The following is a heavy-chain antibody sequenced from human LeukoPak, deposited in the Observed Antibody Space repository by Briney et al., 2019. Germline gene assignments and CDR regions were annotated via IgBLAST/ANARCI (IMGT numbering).Heavy chain of an antibody. CDR2: INGLGDNP. V-gene: IGHV3-23*01. D-gene: IGHD3-10*02. J-gene: IGHJ4*02. Sequence: PGGSLRLSCEGSGYSFSDHGMTWVRQTRGKGLEWVSTINGLGDNPSYAETAKGRFTVYRDNSKNTVYLQMNRLRAEDTAIYYCAKVSICYGCYFDYLGPGIPVTVSS. CDR1: GYSFSDHG. CDR3: AKVSICYGCYFDY.